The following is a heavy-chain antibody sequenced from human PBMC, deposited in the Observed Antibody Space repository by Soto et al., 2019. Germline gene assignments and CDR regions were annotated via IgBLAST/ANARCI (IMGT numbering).Heavy chain of an antibody. CDR1: GFTFSSYW. J-gene: IGHJ5*02. Sequence: GGSLRLSCAGSGFTFSSYWMHWVRQAPGKGLVWVSRINSDGSSTTYADSVKVRFTISRDNAKNTLYLQMNTLRAEDTAVYYCARSYGDYEDWFDPWGQGTLVTVSS. D-gene: IGHD4-17*01. CDR3: ARSYGDYEDWFDP. CDR2: INSDGSST. V-gene: IGHV3-74*01.